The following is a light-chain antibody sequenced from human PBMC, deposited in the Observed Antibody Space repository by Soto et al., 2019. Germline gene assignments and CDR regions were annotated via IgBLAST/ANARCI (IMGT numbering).Light chain of an antibody. V-gene: IGLV2-14*01. CDR1: SSDVGGYNY. J-gene: IGLJ3*02. CDR2: DVS. CDR3: SSYTSSSTPWV. Sequence: QSALTQPASVSGSPGRSITMSCTGTSSDVGGYNYVSWYQQHPGKAPKLMIYDVSNRPSGVSNRFSGSKSGNTASLTISGLQAEDEADYYCSSYTSSSTPWVFGGGTKLTVL.